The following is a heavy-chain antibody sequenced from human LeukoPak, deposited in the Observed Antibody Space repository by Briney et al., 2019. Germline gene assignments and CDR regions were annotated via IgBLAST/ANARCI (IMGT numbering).Heavy chain of an antibody. V-gene: IGHV1-46*01. CDR2: INPSGGST. CDR1: GYTFTSYY. D-gene: IGHD3-3*01. Sequence: ASVTVSCKASGYTFTSYYMHWVRQAPGQGLEWMGIINPSGGSTSYAQKFQGRVTMTRDTSTSTVYMELSSLRSEDTAVYYCARAREYYDFWSGYYDDAFDIWGQGTMVTVSS. CDR3: ARAREYYDFWSGYYDDAFDI. J-gene: IGHJ3*02.